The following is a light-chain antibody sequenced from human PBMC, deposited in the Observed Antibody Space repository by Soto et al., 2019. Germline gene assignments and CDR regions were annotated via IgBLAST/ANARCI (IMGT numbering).Light chain of an antibody. CDR2: DAS. Sequence: DIQITHSPSSLSASVGDRVTITCQATQDISNYLNWYQQKPGKAPKLLIYDASNLQTGVPSRFSAYRSETDFTFTISSLQPEDIATYYCQQYDDLPLTLVGGTKVDIK. CDR1: QDISNY. V-gene: IGKV1-33*01. CDR3: QQYDDLPLT. J-gene: IGKJ4*01.